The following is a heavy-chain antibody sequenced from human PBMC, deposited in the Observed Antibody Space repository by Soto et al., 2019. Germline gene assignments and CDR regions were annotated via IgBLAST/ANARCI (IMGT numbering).Heavy chain of an antibody. V-gene: IGHV3-23*01. J-gene: IGHJ3*02. Sequence: GGSLRLSCAASGFIFSTYAMNWVRQAPGKGLECVSAISNTGGSTFYAESVRGRFTISRDNSINTLYLQVTSLRTEDTAVYYCAHPRGYGVFDAVDIWGQGXMVTV. D-gene: IGHD4-17*01. CDR2: ISNTGGST. CDR1: GFIFSTYA. CDR3: AHPRGYGVFDAVDI.